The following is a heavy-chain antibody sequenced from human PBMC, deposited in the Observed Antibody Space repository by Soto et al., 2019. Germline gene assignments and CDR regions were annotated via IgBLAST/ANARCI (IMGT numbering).Heavy chain of an antibody. CDR3: ARHNRYSSTWFEGWFDP. CDR2: IHPGDSDT. V-gene: IGHV5-51*01. D-gene: IGHD6-13*01. J-gene: IGHJ5*02. CDR1: GYSFTNYW. Sequence: PGESLKISCQGSGYSFTNYWVGWVRQIPGRGLEWMGIIHPGDSDTRYNPFFQGQVTISADKSISTAYLQWSSLKALDTAMYYCARHNRYSSTWFEGWFDPWGQGTLVTVSS.